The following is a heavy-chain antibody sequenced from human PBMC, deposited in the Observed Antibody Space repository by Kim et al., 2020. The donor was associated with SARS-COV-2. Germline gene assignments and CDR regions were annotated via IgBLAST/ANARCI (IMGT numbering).Heavy chain of an antibody. J-gene: IGHJ3*02. CDR1: GYTFTGYY. Sequence: ASVKVSCKASGYTFTGYYMHWVLQAPGQGLEWMGWINPNSGGTNYAQKFQGRVTMTRDTSISTAYMELSRLRSDDTAVYYCARSPKVWSSSCRAFDIWGQGTMVTVSS. CDR2: INPNSGGT. V-gene: IGHV1-2*02. D-gene: IGHD6-13*01. CDR3: ARSPKVWSSSCRAFDI.